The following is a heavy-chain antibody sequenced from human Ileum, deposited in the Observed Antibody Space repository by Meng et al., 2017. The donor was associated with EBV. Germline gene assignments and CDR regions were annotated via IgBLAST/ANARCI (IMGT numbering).Heavy chain of an antibody. D-gene: IGHD2-2*01. V-gene: IGHV4-39*01. CDR2: IYYSGST. Sequence: RQLQEAGPGLVKPSETLPLTCTVPGGSISSSSYYWGWIRQPPGKGLEWIGSIYYSGSTYYNPSLKSRVTISVDTSKNQFSLKLSSVTAADTAVYYCARSIVVVPAAIYYWGQGTLVTVSS. CDR1: GGSISSSSYY. CDR3: ARSIVVVPAAIYY. J-gene: IGHJ4*02.